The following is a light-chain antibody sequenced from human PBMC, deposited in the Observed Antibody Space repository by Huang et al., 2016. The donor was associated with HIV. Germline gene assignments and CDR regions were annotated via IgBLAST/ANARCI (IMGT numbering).Light chain of an antibody. J-gene: IGKJ1*01. CDR2: STS. CDR3: QQYHIYPWT. Sequence: AIRITQSPSSLSASTGDRVTITCRASQDVSKYLAWYQQKPGRAPKLIIYSTSTLQSGVPSRFSGNGSATDFSLTITCLQSDDFATYYCQQYHIYPWTFGQGTKVEI. CDR1: QDVSKY. V-gene: IGKV1-8*01.